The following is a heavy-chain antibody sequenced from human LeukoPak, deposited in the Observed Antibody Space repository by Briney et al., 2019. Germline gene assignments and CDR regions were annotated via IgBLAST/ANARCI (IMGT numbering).Heavy chain of an antibody. V-gene: IGHV3-7*01. Sequence: GGSLRLSRAPSGFTLSDYWMSWLRQAPGKGLEWVANINQNGREKRYVDSVKGRFTISRDDAKSSVILQMNNLRVEDTGVYYCATWVVLTTVISGDLFESWGQGTLVSVSS. CDR3: ATWVVLTTVISGDLFES. CDR1: GFTLSDYW. D-gene: IGHD4-11*01. CDR2: INQNGREK. J-gene: IGHJ4*02.